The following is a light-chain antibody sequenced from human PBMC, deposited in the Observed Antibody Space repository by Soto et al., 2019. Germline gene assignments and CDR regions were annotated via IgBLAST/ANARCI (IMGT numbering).Light chain of an antibody. CDR3: QVWDIMTYNYV. Sequence: SYELTHPPSVSVAPEKTATVTCGGNNIGDKRVHWYRQKPGQAPVLLISYDSDRPSGIPERFSGSNSGNTATLTISRVEAGDEADYYCQVWDIMTYNYVFGGGTKLTVL. V-gene: IGLV3-21*04. CDR1: NIGDKR. CDR2: YDS. J-gene: IGLJ1*01.